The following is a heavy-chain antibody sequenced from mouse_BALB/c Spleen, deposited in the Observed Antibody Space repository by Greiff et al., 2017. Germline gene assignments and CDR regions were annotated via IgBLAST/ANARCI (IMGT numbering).Heavy chain of an antibody. CDR2: IYPSDSYT. V-gene: IGHV1-69*02. J-gene: IGHJ2*01. Sequence: QVQLQQPGAELVRPGASVKLSCKASGYTFTSYWINWVKQRPGQCLEWIGNIYPSDSYTNYNQKFKDKATLTVDKSSSTAYMQLSSPTSEDSAVYYCTGGYGNYFDDWGQGTTRTVSS. CDR3: TGGYGNYFDD. D-gene: IGHD2-1*01. CDR1: GYTFTSYW.